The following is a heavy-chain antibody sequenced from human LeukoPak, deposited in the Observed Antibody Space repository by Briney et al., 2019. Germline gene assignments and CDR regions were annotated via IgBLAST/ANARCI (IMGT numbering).Heavy chain of an antibody. Sequence: SETLSLTCAVYGGSFSGYYWSWIRQPPGKGLEWIGEINHSGSTNYNPSLKSRVTMSVDTSKNQFSLKLSSVTAADTAVYYCARGVGRGGNYYGSGSYHNWFDPWGQGTLVTVSS. CDR2: INHSGST. J-gene: IGHJ5*02. D-gene: IGHD3-10*01. CDR1: GGSFSGYY. CDR3: ARGVGRGGNYYGSGSYHNWFDP. V-gene: IGHV4-34*01.